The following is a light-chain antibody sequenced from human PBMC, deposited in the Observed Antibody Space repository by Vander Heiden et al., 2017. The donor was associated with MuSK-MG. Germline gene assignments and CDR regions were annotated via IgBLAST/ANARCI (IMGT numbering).Light chain of an antibody. Sequence: SGVPDRFSGSGSVTEFTLKISRVEAEDVGTYYCRQSSQPPYTLGQGTKVEIK. CDR3: RQSSQPPYT. J-gene: IGKJ2*01. V-gene: IGKV2D-29*01.